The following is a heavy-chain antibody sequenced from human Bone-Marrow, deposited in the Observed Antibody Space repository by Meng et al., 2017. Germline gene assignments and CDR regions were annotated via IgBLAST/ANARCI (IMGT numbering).Heavy chain of an antibody. Sequence: GESLKISCAASGFTFSSYEMNWVRQAPGKGLEWVSYISSSGSTIYYADSVKGRFTISRDNAKKSLYLQMNSLRAEDTAVYYCARDDYSNYGLFYYYYGMDVWGQGTTVTVSS. D-gene: IGHD4-11*01. J-gene: IGHJ6*02. V-gene: IGHV3-48*03. CDR3: ARDDYSNYGLFYYYYGMDV. CDR1: GFTFSSYE. CDR2: ISSSGSTI.